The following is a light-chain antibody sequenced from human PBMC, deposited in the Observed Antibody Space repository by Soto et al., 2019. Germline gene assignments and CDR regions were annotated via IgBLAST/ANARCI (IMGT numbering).Light chain of an antibody. V-gene: IGLV2-14*03. CDR3: TSYTPSSTYV. CDR2: AVS. CDR1: SSDVGNYDY. J-gene: IGLJ1*01. Sequence: QSALTQPASVSGSPGQSITISCTGTSSDVGNYDYVSWYQQYPGKAPKLMIYAVSRRPSGVSNHFSGSKSGNTASLTISGLQAEDEADYYCTSYTPSSTYVFGTGTKVTVL.